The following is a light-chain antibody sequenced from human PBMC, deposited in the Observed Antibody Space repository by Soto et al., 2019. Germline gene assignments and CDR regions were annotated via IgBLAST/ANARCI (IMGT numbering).Light chain of an antibody. CDR1: TRDIGAYNL. V-gene: IGLV2-14*01. Sequence: QSALTPPASVSGSLGQSITISCTGSTRDIGAYNLVSWYQQYPDTAPKLIIYEVRNRPSGVSYRFTGSRSGNTASLTISSLQADDESTFYCSSYTTASTLLFGGGTKLTVL. CDR3: SSYTTASTLL. CDR2: EVR. J-gene: IGLJ3*02.